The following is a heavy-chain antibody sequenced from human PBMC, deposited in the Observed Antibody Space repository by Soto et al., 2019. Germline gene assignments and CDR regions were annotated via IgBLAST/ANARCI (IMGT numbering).Heavy chain of an antibody. Sequence: ASVKVSCKAPGYTFTSYGISCVRQAPGQGLEWMGWISAYNGNTNYAQKLQGRVTMTTDTSTSTAYMELRSLRSDDTAVYYCARGAPYYDFWSGYYSGWFDPWGQGTLVTVSS. D-gene: IGHD3-3*01. CDR1: GYTFTSYG. CDR3: ARGAPYYDFWSGYYSGWFDP. V-gene: IGHV1-18*01. J-gene: IGHJ5*02. CDR2: ISAYNGNT.